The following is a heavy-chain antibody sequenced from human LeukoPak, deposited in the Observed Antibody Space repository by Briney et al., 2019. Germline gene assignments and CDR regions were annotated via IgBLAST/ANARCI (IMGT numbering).Heavy chain of an antibody. J-gene: IGHJ1*01. D-gene: IGHD3-9*01. CDR1: GFTFSSSP. CDR2: ISYDGSNK. V-gene: IGHV3-30*18. CDR3: AKDPPLYFDWPEGYFQH. Sequence: PGRSLRLSCAASGFTFSSSPMHWLRQAPGKGLEWVAAISYDGSNKFYADSVKGRFTISRDNSKNTLCLQMNSLRAEDTAVYYCAKDPPLYFDWPEGYFQHWGQGTLVTVSS.